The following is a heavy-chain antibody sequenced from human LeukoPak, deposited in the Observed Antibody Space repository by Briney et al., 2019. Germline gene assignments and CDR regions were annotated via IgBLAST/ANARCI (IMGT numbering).Heavy chain of an antibody. D-gene: IGHD5-12*01. J-gene: IGHJ4*02. CDR2: IYYSGST. Sequence: SETLSLTCTVSGGAISSYYWSWIRQPPGKGLEWIGYIYYSGSTNYNPSLKSRVTISVDTSKNQFSLKLSSVTAADTAVYYCARTSIVATPLYYFDYWGQGTLVTVSS. V-gene: IGHV4-59*01. CDR3: ARTSIVATPLYYFDY. CDR1: GGAISSYY.